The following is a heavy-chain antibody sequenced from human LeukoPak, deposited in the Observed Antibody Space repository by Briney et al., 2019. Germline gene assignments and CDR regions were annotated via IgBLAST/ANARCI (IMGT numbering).Heavy chain of an antibody. V-gene: IGHV3-7*03. Sequence: GGSLRLSCEASGFTFSSYWMTWVRQAPGKGLEWVANINQDGSEKHYVDSLKGRFTISRDNAKASLYLQMSSLRAEDTAVYYCARGLWNSDFWGQGTLVTVSS. CDR3: ARGLWNSDF. J-gene: IGHJ4*02. CDR2: INQDGSEK. CDR1: GFTFSSYW. D-gene: IGHD1-1*01.